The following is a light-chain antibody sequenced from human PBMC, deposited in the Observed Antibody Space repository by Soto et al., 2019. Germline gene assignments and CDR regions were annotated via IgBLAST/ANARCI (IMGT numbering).Light chain of an antibody. CDR3: QQYYSTPWT. Sequence: DTVMTQSPDSLAVSLGERATINCKSSQSVLYSSNNKNYLAWYQQKPGQPPKLLIYWASTRESGVPDRFSGSGSGTDFTLTISSLQAEDVAVYYCQQYYSTPWTLGQGTKVEIK. V-gene: IGKV4-1*01. CDR1: QSVLYSSNNKNY. J-gene: IGKJ1*01. CDR2: WAS.